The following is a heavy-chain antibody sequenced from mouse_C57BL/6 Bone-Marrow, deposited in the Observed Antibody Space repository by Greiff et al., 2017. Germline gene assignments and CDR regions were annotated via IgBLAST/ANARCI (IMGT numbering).Heavy chain of an antibody. CDR1: GYAFTSYL. CDR3: AIYPFAY. CDR2: INPRSGYT. J-gene: IGHJ3*01. Sequence: QVQLKESGAELAKPGASVKVSCKASGYAFTSYLMHWVKQRPGQGLEWIGYINPRSGYTKYNQKFKDKATLTADKSSSTAYMQLSSLTYEDSAVXYCAIYPFAYWGQGTLVTVSA. V-gene: IGHV1-7*01. D-gene: IGHD2-1*01.